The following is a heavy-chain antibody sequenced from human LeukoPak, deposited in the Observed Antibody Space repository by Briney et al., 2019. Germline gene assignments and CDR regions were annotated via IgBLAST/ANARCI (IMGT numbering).Heavy chain of an antibody. CDR2: TRNKANSYTT. CDR1: GFTFSDHY. D-gene: IGHD4-17*01. V-gene: IGHV3-72*01. J-gene: IGHJ4*02. CDR3: ARTTTVTTFDY. Sequence: GGSLRLSCAASGFTFSDHYMDWVRQAPGKGLGWVGRTRNKANSYTTEYAASVKGRFTISRDDSKNSLYLQMNSLKTEDTAVYYCARTTTVTTFDYWGQGTLATVSS.